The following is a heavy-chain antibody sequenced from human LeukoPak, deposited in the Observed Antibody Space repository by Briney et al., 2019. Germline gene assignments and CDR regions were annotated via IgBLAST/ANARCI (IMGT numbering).Heavy chain of an antibody. CDR1: GASISNYY. D-gene: IGHD1-26*01. Sequence: KTSETLSLTCNVSGASISNYYWSWIRQPPGKGLEWIGYVYYSGSSNYNPSLKSRVTISVDTSKNQFSLKLNSVTAADTAVYYCGRYLVGAIFDYWGQGTLVTVSS. CDR3: GRYLVGAIFDY. J-gene: IGHJ4*02. V-gene: IGHV4-59*01. CDR2: VYYSGSS.